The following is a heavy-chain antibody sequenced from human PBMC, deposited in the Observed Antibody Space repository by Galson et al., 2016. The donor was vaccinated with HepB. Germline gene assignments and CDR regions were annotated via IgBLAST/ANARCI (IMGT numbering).Heavy chain of an antibody. V-gene: IGHV4-61*02. CDR1: GDSFTSGNYY. D-gene: IGHD3-3*02. J-gene: IGHJ3*01. CDR3: ARVLSIDWQSIGSFDV. Sequence: TLSLTCTVSGDSFTSGNYYWNWIRQPAGKGLEWIGRVYTSGATNYNPSLNSRVTISLDTSKSQFSLRLSSVTAADTAVYYCARVLSIDWQSIGSFDVWGQGTMVTVSS. CDR2: VYTSGAT.